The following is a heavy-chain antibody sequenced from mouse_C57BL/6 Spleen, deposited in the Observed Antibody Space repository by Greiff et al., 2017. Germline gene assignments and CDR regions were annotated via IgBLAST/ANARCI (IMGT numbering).Heavy chain of an antibody. D-gene: IGHD4-1*01. CDR3: TRSWESYYFDY. V-gene: IGHV1-15*01. J-gene: IGHJ2*01. CDR2: IDPETGGT. CDR1: GYTFTDYE. Sequence: VQLQQSGAELVRPGASVTLSCKASGYTFTDYEMHWVKQTPVHGLEWIGAIDPETGGTAYNQKFKGKAILTADKSSSTAYMELRSLTSEDSAVYYCTRSWESYYFDYWGQGTTLTVSS.